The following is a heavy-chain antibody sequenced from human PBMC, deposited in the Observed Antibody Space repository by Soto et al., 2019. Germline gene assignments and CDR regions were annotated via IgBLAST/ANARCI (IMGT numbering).Heavy chain of an antibody. CDR1: GGSISGSY. J-gene: IGHJ4*02. D-gene: IGHD3-3*01. CDR3: ARDNNDFWSLYPLAFDY. V-gene: IGHV4-59*01. CDR2: VYYTGST. Sequence: SETLSLTCSVSGGSISGSYWSWIRQSPGKGLEWLGYVYYTGSTNYSPSLRSRVSISVDTSKNEFSLRLSSVTAADTAVYYCARDNNDFWSLYPLAFDYWGQGALVTVSS.